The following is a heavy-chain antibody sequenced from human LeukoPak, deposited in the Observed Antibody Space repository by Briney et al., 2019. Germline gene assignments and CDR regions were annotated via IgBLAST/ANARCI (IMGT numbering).Heavy chain of an antibody. CDR1: GFAFSNYG. Sequence: GGSLRLSCAASGFAFSNYGMRWVRQAPGKGLEWVAVIRFDGSDKYYVDSVKGRFTISRDNAKNSLYLQMNSLRAEDTAVYYCARDVSGHYCSGGSCYKGSLWGQGTLVTVSS. D-gene: IGHD2-15*01. CDR2: IRFDGSDK. J-gene: IGHJ4*02. CDR3: ARDVSGHYCSGGSCYKGSL. V-gene: IGHV3-33*01.